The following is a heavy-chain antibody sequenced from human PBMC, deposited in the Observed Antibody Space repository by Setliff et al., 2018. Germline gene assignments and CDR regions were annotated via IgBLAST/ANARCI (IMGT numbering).Heavy chain of an antibody. D-gene: IGHD3-22*01. Sequence: SVKVSCKASGGTFRSDGFNWVRQAPGQGLEWMGRIIPVFRTANYAQKFQGRVTISADESTNTAYMELNSLRSEDTAVYYCARDTRDKYDRSAHYLSFDSWGQGTLVTVSS. CDR1: GGTFRSDG. V-gene: IGHV1-69*13. CDR3: ARDTRDKYDRSAHYLSFDS. CDR2: IIPVFRTA. J-gene: IGHJ4*02.